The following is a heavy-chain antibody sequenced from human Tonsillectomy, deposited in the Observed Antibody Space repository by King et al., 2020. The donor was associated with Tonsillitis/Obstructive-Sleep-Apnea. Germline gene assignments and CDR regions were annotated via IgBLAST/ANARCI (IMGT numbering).Heavy chain of an antibody. Sequence: VQLVESGGGLVQPGGSLRLSCAASGFTFSSYWIHWVRQSPGKGLVWVSRINSDGSSTSYADSVKGRFTISRDNAKNTLYLQMNSLRAEDTAVYYCAKGGRQSPSLGYYYYYMDVWGKGTTVTVSS. V-gene: IGHV3-74*01. J-gene: IGHJ6*03. CDR1: GFTFSSYW. CDR2: INSDGSST. CDR3: AKGGRQSPSLGYYYYYMDV. D-gene: IGHD4-11*01.